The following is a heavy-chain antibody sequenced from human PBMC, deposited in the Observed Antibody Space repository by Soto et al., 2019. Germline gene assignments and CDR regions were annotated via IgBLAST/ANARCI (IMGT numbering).Heavy chain of an antibody. CDR2: INPDGGAT. V-gene: IGHV1-46*01. CDR3: ARGRWYVV. Sequence: QVQLVQSGAAVRKPGASVSVSCKASDYTFSNYYMSWVRQTPGQGLEWMGKINPDGGATTYAQNFQGRLTITSDTSSYTVYMEITGLTSDDTAVYYCARGRWYVVWGQGTQVTVSS. J-gene: IGHJ4*02. D-gene: IGHD2-15*01. CDR1: DYTFSNYY.